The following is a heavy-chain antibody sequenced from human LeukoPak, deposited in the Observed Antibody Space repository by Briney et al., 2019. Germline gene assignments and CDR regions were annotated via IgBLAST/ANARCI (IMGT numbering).Heavy chain of an antibody. J-gene: IGHJ4*02. D-gene: IGHD3-22*01. CDR2: IIPIFGIA. V-gene: IGHV1-69*04. Sequence: SVKVSCKASGGTFSSYANSWVRQAPGQGLEWMGRIIPIFGIANYAQKFQGRVTITADKSTSTAYMELSSLRSEDTAVYYCATTYYYDSSGLYYWGQGTLVTVSS. CDR1: GGTFSSYA. CDR3: ATTYYYDSSGLYY.